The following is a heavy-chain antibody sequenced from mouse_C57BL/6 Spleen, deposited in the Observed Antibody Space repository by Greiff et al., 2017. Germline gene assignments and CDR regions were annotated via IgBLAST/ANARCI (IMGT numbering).Heavy chain of an antibody. J-gene: IGHJ2*01. CDR3: SYYGSSYGYYFDY. V-gene: IGHV1-53*01. D-gene: IGHD1-1*01. CDR1: GYTFTSYW. CDR2: INPSNGGT. Sequence: VQLQQPGTELVKPGASVKLSCKASGYTFTSYWMHWVKQRPGQGLEWIGNINPSNGGTNYNEKFKSKATLTVDKSSSTAYMQLSSLTSEDSAVYYCSYYGSSYGYYFDYWGQGTTLTVSS.